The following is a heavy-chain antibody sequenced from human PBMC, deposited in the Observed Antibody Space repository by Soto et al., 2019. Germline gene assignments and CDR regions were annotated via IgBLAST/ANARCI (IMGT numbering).Heavy chain of an antibody. CDR3: ARGVDRLYNWIES. J-gene: IGHJ5*01. Sequence: QVQLVESGGGVVQPGRSVRLSCAASGFTLNKYALHWVRQAPGKGLEWVAVISHDGSHKYYADSVKGRFTISRDNSNNTLYLQMNGLRPEDTAVFYCARGVDRLYNWIESWGQGTLVTVSS. V-gene: IGHV3-30-3*01. CDR2: ISHDGSHK. D-gene: IGHD3-22*01. CDR1: GFTLNKYA.